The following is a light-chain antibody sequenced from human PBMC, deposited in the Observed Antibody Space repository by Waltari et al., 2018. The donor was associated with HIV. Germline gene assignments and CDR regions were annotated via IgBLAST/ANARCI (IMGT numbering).Light chain of an antibody. CDR1: QSISSY. Sequence: DIQMTQSPSSPSAYVGDRVTITCRASQSISSYLNWYQQKPGKAPKVLIYAASSLQSGVPSRFSGSGSGTDFTLSITSLQPEDFATYYCQQSYTTPRTFGQGTKVEIK. J-gene: IGKJ1*01. CDR2: AAS. CDR3: QQSYTTPRT. V-gene: IGKV1-39*01.